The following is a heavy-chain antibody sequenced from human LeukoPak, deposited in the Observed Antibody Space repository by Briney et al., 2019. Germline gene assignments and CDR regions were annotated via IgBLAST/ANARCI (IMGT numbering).Heavy chain of an antibody. V-gene: IGHV3-15*05. D-gene: IGHD1-26*01. CDR2: IKSKTDGGTT. CDR1: GFTFSNAW. Sequence: GGSLRLSCAASGFTFSNAWMSWVRQAPGKGLEWVGRIKSKTDGGTTDYAAPVKGRFTISRDDSKNTLYLQMNSLRAEDTAVYYCAKVGNSGNYAFDYWGQGTLVTVSS. J-gene: IGHJ4*02. CDR3: AKVGNSGNYAFDY.